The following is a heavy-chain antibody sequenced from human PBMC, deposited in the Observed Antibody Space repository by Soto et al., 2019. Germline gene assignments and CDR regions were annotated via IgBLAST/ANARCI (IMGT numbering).Heavy chain of an antibody. CDR1: GDSLSRADYC. J-gene: IGHJ4*02. CDR2: ICYSGST. D-gene: IGHD3-10*01. CDR3: LREESGVYGN. Sequence: SETLSLTCTVSGDSLSRADYCWSWIRQAPEKGLEWIGYICYSGSTYHNPSLKSRTSMSVDTSKRQFSLTLTSVTAAATAVYFCLREESGVYGNWGKGKLVTV. V-gene: IGHV4-30-4*08.